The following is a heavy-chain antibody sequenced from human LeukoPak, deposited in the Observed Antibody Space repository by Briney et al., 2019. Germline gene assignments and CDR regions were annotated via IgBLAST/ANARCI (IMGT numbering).Heavy chain of an antibody. Sequence: SETLSLTCSVYSGSFSGYYWSWIRQPPGKGLEWIGEINHSVGTNYNPSLKSRVTMSLDTSKNQFSLKLSSVTAADTAVYYCARHGRGQFTLPYYFDYWGQGTLVTVSS. CDR1: SGSFSGYY. CDR3: ARHGRGQFTLPYYFDY. CDR2: INHSVGT. V-gene: IGHV4-34*01. D-gene: IGHD5-24*01. J-gene: IGHJ4*02.